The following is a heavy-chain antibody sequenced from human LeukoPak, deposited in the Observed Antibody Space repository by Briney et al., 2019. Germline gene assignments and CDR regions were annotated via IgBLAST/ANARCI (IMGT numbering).Heavy chain of an antibody. Sequence: SETLSLTCTVSGGSISSYYWSWIRQPPGKGLGWLGYIYYSGSTNYNPSLKSRVTISVDTSKNQFSLKLSSVTAADTAVYYCARHGGYYGSGSYFSFDYWGQGTLVTVSS. V-gene: IGHV4-59*08. CDR3: ARHGGYYGSGSYFSFDY. J-gene: IGHJ4*02. CDR2: IYYSGST. CDR1: GGSISSYY. D-gene: IGHD3-10*01.